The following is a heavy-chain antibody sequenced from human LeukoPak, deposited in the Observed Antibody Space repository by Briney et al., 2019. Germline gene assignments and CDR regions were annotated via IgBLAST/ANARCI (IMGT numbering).Heavy chain of an antibody. CDR3: ARGHGSGSYFQTPFDY. CDR2: ISSSSSYI. Sequence: GGSLRLSCAASGFTFSSYSMNWVRHAPGKGLEWVSSISSSSSYIYYADSVKGRFTISRDNAKNSLYLQMNSLRAEDTALYYCARGHGSGSYFQTPFDYWGQGTLVTVSS. V-gene: IGHV3-21*01. D-gene: IGHD3-10*01. J-gene: IGHJ4*02. CDR1: GFTFSSYS.